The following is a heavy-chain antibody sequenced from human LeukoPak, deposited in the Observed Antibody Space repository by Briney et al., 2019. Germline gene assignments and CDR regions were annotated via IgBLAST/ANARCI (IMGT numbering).Heavy chain of an antibody. CDR2: IYYSGST. CDR1: GGSISSSSYY. Sequence: SETLSLTCTVSGGSISSSSYYWGWIRQPPGEGLEWIGSIYYSGSTYYNPSLKSRVTISVDTSKNQFSLKLSSVTAADTAVYYCARDRHPSGSYVFDYWGQGTLVTVSS. J-gene: IGHJ4*02. V-gene: IGHV4-39*07. CDR3: ARDRHPSGSYVFDY. D-gene: IGHD1-26*01.